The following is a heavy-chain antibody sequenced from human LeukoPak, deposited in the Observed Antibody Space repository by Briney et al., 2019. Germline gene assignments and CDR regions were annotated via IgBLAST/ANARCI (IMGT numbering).Heavy chain of an antibody. V-gene: IGHV3-23*01. D-gene: IGHD3-16*02. CDR2: ISGRGSST. CDR3: AKSLYGGMDV. J-gene: IGHJ6*04. CDR1: GFTFSSYA. Sequence: PGGSLRLSCAASGFTFSSYAMTWVRQAPGKGLECVSGISGRGSSTSYADSVKGRFTISRDNSKNTLYLQMNSLRAEDTAVYHCAKSLYGGMDVWGRGTTVTVSS.